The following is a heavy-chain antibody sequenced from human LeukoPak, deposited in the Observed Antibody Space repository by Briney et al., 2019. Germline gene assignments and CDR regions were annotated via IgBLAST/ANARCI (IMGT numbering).Heavy chain of an antibody. CDR1: GYSFTSYW. V-gene: IGHV5-51*01. D-gene: IGHD2-2*01. CDR3: ARGRGYCSSSSCYDFDY. CDR2: IYPGDSDT. J-gene: IGHJ4*02. Sequence: HGESLKISCKGSGYSFTSYWIGWVRQMPGKGLEWMGIIYPGDSDTRYSPSFQGQVTISADKSITTTFLQWSSLKASDTAMYYCARGRGYCSSSSCYDFDYWGQGTLVTVSS.